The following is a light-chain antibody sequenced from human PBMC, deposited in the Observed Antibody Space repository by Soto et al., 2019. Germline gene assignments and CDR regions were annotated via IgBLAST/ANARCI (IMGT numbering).Light chain of an antibody. J-gene: IGLJ2*01. Sequence: QSVLTQPPSVSGAPGQRVTISCTGSSSNIGAGYDVHWYQQLPGTAPKLVIYGNRNRPSGVPDRFSGSTSGTSASLAITGLQAEDEADYYCQSYDSSLSGSKVVFGGGTKLTVL. CDR1: SSNIGAGYD. CDR3: QSYDSSLSGSKVV. V-gene: IGLV1-40*01. CDR2: GNR.